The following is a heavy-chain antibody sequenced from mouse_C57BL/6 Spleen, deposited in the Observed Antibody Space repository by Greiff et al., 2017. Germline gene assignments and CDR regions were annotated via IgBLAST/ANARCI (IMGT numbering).Heavy chain of an antibody. V-gene: IGHV3-6*01. D-gene: IGHD3-1*01. Sequence: EVKLQESGPGLVKPSQSLSLTCSVTGYSIPSGYYWNWIRQFPGNKLEWMGYISYDGSNNYNPSLKNRISITRDTSTNQFFLKLNSVTTEDTATYYCARDRGGPFDYWGQGTTLTVSS. CDR2: ISYDGSN. CDR1: GYSIPSGYY. CDR3: ARDRGGPFDY. J-gene: IGHJ2*01.